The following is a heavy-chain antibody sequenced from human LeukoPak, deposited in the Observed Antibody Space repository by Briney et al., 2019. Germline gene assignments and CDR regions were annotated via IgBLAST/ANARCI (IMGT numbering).Heavy chain of an antibody. CDR2: IYSSGST. CDR3: ARHLRNTVTTSGFDY. CDR1: GGSISSYY. V-gene: IGHV4-59*08. Sequence: SETLSLTCTVSGGSISSYYWSWIRQPPGKGLEWIAYIYSSGSTTYNPSLKSRVTISVDTSKNQFSLKLTSVTAADTAVYYCARHLRNTVTTSGFDYWGQGTLVTVSS. J-gene: IGHJ4*02. D-gene: IGHD4-17*01.